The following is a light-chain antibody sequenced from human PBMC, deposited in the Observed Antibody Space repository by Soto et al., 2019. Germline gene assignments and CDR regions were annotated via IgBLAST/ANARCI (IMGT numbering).Light chain of an antibody. J-gene: IGLJ3*02. CDR2: EVS. V-gene: IGLV2-14*01. Sequence: QSALTQPASVSGSPGQSITISCTGTGSDVGFSKFVSWHQQHPGKAPKLIIYEVSDRPSGVSNRFSGSKSGNTASLTISGLQSEDEADNYCSSYTSSTTWVFGGGTKLTVL. CDR3: SSYTSSTTWV. CDR1: GSDVGFSKF.